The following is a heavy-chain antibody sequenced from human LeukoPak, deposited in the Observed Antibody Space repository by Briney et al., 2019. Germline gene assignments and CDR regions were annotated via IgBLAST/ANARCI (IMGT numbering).Heavy chain of an antibody. Sequence: SVKVSCKASGGTFSSYAISWVRQAPGQGLEWMGGIIPIFGTANYAQKFQGRVTITTDESTSTAYMELRSLRSDDTAVYYCARVPRPGIAAAGADYWGQGTLVTVSS. D-gene: IGHD6-13*01. J-gene: IGHJ4*02. V-gene: IGHV1-69*05. CDR2: IIPIFGTA. CDR3: ARVPRPGIAAAGADY. CDR1: GGTFSSYA.